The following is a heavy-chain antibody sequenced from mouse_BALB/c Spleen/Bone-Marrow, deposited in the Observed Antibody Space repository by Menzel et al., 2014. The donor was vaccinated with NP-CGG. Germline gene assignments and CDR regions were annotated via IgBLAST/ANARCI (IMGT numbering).Heavy chain of an antibody. D-gene: IGHD4-1*01. Sequence: RLLQSRAELLRPGTSLKVSCKASGYAFTNYLIEWVKQRPGQGLEWIGAINPGSGGTNYNGKFKGKATLTADKSSSTAYMQLSILTSLDSAVYLCARTGPFGYWGQGSLVAVSA. CDR1: GYAFTNYL. CDR2: INPGSGGT. CDR3: ARTGPFGY. V-gene: IGHV1-54*01. J-gene: IGHJ3*01.